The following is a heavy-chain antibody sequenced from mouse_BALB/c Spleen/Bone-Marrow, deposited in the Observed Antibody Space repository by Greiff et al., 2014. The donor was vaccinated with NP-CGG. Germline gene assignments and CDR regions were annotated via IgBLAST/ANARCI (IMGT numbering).Heavy chain of an antibody. D-gene: IGHD2-14*01. V-gene: IGHV5-17*02. J-gene: IGHJ3*01. Sequence: EVQRVESGGDLVQPGGSRKLSCAASGFTFSAFGMHWVRQAPERGLEWVAYIISGSNTIYYSDKVKGRFTISRDNPKNTLFLQMTSPRSEDTAMYYCARSRYDVGWFAYWGQGTLVTVSA. CDR1: GFTFSAFG. CDR2: IISGSNTI. CDR3: ARSRYDVGWFAY.